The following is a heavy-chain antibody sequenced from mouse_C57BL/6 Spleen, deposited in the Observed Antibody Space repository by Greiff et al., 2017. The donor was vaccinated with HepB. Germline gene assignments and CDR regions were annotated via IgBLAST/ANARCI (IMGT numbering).Heavy chain of an antibody. Sequence: QVQLQQPGTELVKPGASVKLSCKASGYTFTSYWMHWVKQRPGQGLEWIGNINPSNGGTNYNEKFKSKSTLTVDKSSSTAYMQLSSLTSVDSAVYYSASTVVARYWYFDVWGTGTTVTVAS. J-gene: IGHJ1*03. V-gene: IGHV1-53*01. CDR2: INPSNGGT. CDR1: GYTFTSYW. CDR3: ASTVVARYWYFDV. D-gene: IGHD1-1*01.